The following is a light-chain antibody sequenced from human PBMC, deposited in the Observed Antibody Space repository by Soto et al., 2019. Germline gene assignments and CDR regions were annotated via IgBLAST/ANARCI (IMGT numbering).Light chain of an antibody. CDR2: AAS. V-gene: IGKV1-27*01. J-gene: IGKJ4*01. CDR3: QKYNSAPLT. Sequence: DIQITQSPSSLSASVGDRVTIICRASQGINNNLAWYQQKPGKVPKVLIYAASTLQSGVPSRFSGSGSGTDFTLTISSLQPEDVATYYCQKYNSAPLTFGGGTKVEIK. CDR1: QGINNN.